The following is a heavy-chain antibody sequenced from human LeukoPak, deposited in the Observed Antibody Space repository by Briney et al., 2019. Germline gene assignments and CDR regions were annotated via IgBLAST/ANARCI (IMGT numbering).Heavy chain of an antibody. CDR3: ARHRGPTGWFDP. V-gene: IGHV4-34*01. J-gene: IGHJ5*02. CDR2: INHSGST. D-gene: IGHD5-24*01. CDR1: GGSFSGYY. Sequence: SETLSLTCAVYGGSFSGYYWSWIRQPPGKGLEWIGEINHSGSTNYNPSLKSRVTISVDTSKNQFSLKLSSVTAADTAVYYCARHRGPTGWFDPWGQGTLVTVSS.